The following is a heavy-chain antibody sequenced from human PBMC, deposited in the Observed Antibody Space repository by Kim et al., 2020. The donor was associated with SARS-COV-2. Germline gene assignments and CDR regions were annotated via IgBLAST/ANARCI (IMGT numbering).Heavy chain of an antibody. V-gene: IGHV3-64D*06. J-gene: IGHJ6*02. Sequence: GGSLRLSCSASGFTFSSYAMHWVRQAPGKGLEYVSAISSNGGSTYYADSVKGRFTISRDNSKNTLYLQMSSLRAEDTAVYYCVKAGRERRNGYYYYGMDVWGQGTTVTVSS. D-gene: IGHD1-1*01. CDR2: ISSNGGST. CDR1: GFTFSSYA. CDR3: VKAGRERRNGYYYYGMDV.